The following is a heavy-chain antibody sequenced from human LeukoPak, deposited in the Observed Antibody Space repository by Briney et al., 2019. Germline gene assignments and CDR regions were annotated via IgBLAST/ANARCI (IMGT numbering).Heavy chain of an antibody. J-gene: IGHJ4*02. CDR2: IKQDGSAK. CDR1: GFTFSNYW. V-gene: IGHV3-7*01. D-gene: IGHD6-13*01. CDR3: ARDQRGIAASTSDY. Sequence: GGSLRLSCAASGFTFSNYWMSWVRQAPGKGLEWLANIKQDGSAKYYVVSVKGRFTISRDNAKNSLYLQMNSLRAEDTAVYYCARDQRGIAASTSDYWGQGALVTVSS.